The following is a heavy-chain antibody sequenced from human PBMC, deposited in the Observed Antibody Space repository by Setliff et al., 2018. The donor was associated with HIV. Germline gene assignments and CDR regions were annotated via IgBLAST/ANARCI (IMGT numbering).Heavy chain of an antibody. CDR3: AKDRTVVVITIFDY. J-gene: IGHJ4*02. CDR1: GFTFSDHY. Sequence: LRLSCAASGFTFSDHYMDWVRQAPGKGLERVSAISGSGGSTYYAGSVKGRFTISRDNSKNTLYLQMNSLRAEDTAVYYCAKDRTVVVITIFDYWGQGTLVTVSS. CDR2: ISGSGGST. V-gene: IGHV3-23*01. D-gene: IGHD3-22*01.